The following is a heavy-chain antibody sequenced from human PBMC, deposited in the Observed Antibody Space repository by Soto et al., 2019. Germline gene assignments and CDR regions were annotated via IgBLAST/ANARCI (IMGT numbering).Heavy chain of an antibody. V-gene: IGHV3-30*18. CDR3: AKFVSQNFHFLLIV. D-gene: IGHD3-9*01. Sequence: GGSLRLSCAASGFTFSNFGIHWVRQAPGKGPEWLAAISYDGSTEVYVDSVKGRFTISRDNPKNTLYLQMDSLRLEDTAVYYCAKFVSQNFHFLLIVCGPGTLVTVSS. CDR1: GFTFSNFG. J-gene: IGHJ4*02. CDR2: ISYDGSTE.